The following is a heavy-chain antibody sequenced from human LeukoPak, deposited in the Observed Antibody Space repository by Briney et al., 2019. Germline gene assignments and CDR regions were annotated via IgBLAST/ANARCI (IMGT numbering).Heavy chain of an antibody. CDR3: ARGVGSGYDGYYYYGMDV. Sequence: SETLSLTCAVYGGSFSGYYWSWIRQPPGKGLEWIEEINHSGSTNYNPSLKSRVTISVDTSKNQFSLKLSSVTAADTAVYYCARGVGSGYDGYYYYGMDVWGQGTTVTVSS. V-gene: IGHV4-34*01. CDR2: INHSGST. J-gene: IGHJ6*02. CDR1: GGSFSGYY. D-gene: IGHD5-12*01.